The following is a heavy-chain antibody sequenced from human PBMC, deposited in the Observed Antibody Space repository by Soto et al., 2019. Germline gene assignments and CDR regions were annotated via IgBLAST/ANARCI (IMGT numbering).Heavy chain of an antibody. CDR1: GYTFTSYA. J-gene: IGHJ4*02. D-gene: IGHD3-10*01. V-gene: IGHV1-3*01. CDR2: INAGNGNT. Sequence: QVQLVQSGAEVKKPGASVKVSCKASGYTFTSYAMYWVRPAPGQRIEWMGWINAGNGNTKYSQKFQGRGTITRDTSASTAYMELSSLRSEDTAVYFCAGGGSLCFGDFSIDYWGQGTLVTVSS. CDR3: AGGGSLCFGDFSIDY.